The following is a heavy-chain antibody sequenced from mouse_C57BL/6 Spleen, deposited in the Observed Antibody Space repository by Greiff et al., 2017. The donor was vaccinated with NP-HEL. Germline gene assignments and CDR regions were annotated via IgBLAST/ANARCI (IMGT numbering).Heavy chain of an antibody. V-gene: IGHV1-52*01. CDR1: GYTFTSYW. CDR3: AMLDDYQRFAY. Sequence: LQQPGAELVRPGSSVKLSCKASGYTFTSYWMHWVKQRPIQGLEWIGNIDPSDSETHYNQKFKDKATLTVDKSSSTAYMQLSSLTSEDSAVYYCAMLDDYQRFAYWGQGTLVTVSA. CDR2: IDPSDSET. J-gene: IGHJ3*01. D-gene: IGHD2-4*01.